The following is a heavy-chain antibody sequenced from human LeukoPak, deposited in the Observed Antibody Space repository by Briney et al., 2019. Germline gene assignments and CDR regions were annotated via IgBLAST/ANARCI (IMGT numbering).Heavy chain of an antibody. D-gene: IGHD3-22*01. CDR3: AREVAWPSITMIVVGPYYFDY. CDR1: GFTFSSYW. V-gene: IGHV3-7*01. J-gene: IGHJ4*02. CDR2: IKQDGREK. Sequence: GGSLRLSCAASGFTFSSYWMSWVRQAPGKGLEWVANIKQDGREKYYVDSVKGRFTISRDNAKNSLYLQMNSLRAEDTAVYYCAREVAWPSITMIVVGPYYFDYWGQGTLVTVSS.